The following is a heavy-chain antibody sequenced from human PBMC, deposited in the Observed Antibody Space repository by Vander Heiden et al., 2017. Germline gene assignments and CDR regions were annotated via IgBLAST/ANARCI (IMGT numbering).Heavy chain of an antibody. CDR2: IWYDGSNK. D-gene: IGHD2-2*01. J-gene: IGHJ4*02. Sequence: QVQLVESGGGVVQPGRSLRLACAASGFPFSSYGMHWVRQAPGKGLEWVAVIWYDGSNKYYADSVKGRFTISRDNSKNTLYLQMNSLRAEDTAVYYCARDRCSSTSCPTNYFDYWGQGTLVTVSS. V-gene: IGHV3-33*01. CDR3: ARDRCSSTSCPTNYFDY. CDR1: GFPFSSYG.